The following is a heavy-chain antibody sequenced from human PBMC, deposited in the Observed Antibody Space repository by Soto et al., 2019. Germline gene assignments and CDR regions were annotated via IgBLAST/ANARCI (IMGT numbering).Heavy chain of an antibody. Sequence: ASVKVSCKASGYTFTSYGISWVRQAPGQGLEWMGWISAYNGNTNYAQKLQGRVTMTTDTSTSTAYMELRSLRSDDTAVYYCAYSGQQLVFGHYFGYWGQGTLVTVSS. J-gene: IGHJ4*02. V-gene: IGHV1-18*01. D-gene: IGHD6-13*01. CDR1: GYTFTSYG. CDR2: ISAYNGNT. CDR3: AYSGQQLVFGHYFGY.